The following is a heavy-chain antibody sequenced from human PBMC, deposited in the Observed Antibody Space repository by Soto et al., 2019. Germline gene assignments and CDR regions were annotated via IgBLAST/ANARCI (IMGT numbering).Heavy chain of an antibody. CDR3: ARHCPIVLLWFGDARGWFDP. D-gene: IGHD3-10*01. V-gene: IGHV4-39*01. J-gene: IGHJ5*02. CDR2: IYYSGST. CDR1: GGSISSSSYY. Sequence: QLQLQESGPGLVKPSETLSLTCTVSGGSISSSSYYWGWIRQPPGKGLEWIGSIYYSGSTYYNPSLKSRVTISVDTSKNQFSLKLSSVTAADTAVYYCARHCPIVLLWFGDARGWFDPWGQGTLVTVSS.